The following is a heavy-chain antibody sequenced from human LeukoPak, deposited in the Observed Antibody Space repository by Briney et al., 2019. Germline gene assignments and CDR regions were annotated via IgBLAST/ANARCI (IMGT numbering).Heavy chain of an antibody. CDR2: IRYDGSNK. D-gene: IGHD2-2*02. J-gene: IGHJ6*03. V-gene: IGHV3-30*02. CDR1: GFTFSSYG. Sequence: GGSLRLSCAASGFTFSSYGMHWVRLAPGKGLEWVAFIRYDGSNKYYADSVKGRFTISRDNSKNTLYLQMNSLRAEDTAVYYCAKAGLLYINYYYYYMDVWGKGTTVTVSS. CDR3: AKAGLLYINYYYYYMDV.